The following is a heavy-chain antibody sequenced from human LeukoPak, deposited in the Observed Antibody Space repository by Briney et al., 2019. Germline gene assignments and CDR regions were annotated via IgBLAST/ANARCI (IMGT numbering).Heavy chain of an antibody. CDR2: IYSGGST. CDR1: GFTVSSNY. D-gene: IGHD3-10*01. CDR3: ARDRRAGRWFGELLGEYYGMDV. J-gene: IGHJ6*02. V-gene: IGHV3-66*01. Sequence: GGSLRLSCAASGFTVSSNYMSWVRQAPGKGLEWVSVIYSGGSTYYAGSVKGRFTISRDNSKNTLYLQMNSLRAEDTAVYYCARDRRAGRWFGELLGEYYGMDVWGQGTTVTVSS.